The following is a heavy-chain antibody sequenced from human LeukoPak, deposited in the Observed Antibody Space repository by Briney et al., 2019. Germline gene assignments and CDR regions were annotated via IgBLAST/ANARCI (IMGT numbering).Heavy chain of an antibody. Sequence: GASVKVSCKASGYTFTNYYMHWVRQAPGQGLEWMGIINPSGGSTSYAQKFQGRLTMTRDTSTSTVYMELSSLRSDDTAFYYCARDEISRGADRFGEYSSGWYTFDPWGQGTLVTVSS. CDR1: GYTFTNYY. CDR2: INPSGGST. D-gene: IGHD6-19*01. CDR3: ARDEISRGADRFGEYSSGWYTFDP. V-gene: IGHV1-46*01. J-gene: IGHJ5*02.